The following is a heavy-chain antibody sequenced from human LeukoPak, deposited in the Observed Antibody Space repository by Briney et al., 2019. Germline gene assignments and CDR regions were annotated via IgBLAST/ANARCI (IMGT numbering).Heavy chain of an antibody. Sequence: SETLSLTCTVSGGSISSYYWSWIRQPAGKGLEWIGRIYTSGSTNYNPSLKSRVTMSVDTSKNQFSLKLSSVTAADTAVYYCARGGGIVVVPAATWEDDYWGQGTLVTVSS. CDR3: ARGGGIVVVPAATWEDDY. CDR2: IYTSGST. J-gene: IGHJ4*02. V-gene: IGHV4-4*07. CDR1: GGSISSYY. D-gene: IGHD2-2*01.